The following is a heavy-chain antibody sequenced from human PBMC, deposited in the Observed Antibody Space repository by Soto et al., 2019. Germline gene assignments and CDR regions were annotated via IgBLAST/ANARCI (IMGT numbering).Heavy chain of an antibody. CDR1: GFTFSSYA. Sequence: LRLSCAASGFTFSSYAMHWVRQAPGKGLEWVAVISYDGSNKYYADSVKGRFTISRDNSKNTLYLQMNSLRAEDTAVYYCASPACSSTSCYGSLNYYYGMDVWGQGTTVTVSS. D-gene: IGHD2-2*01. V-gene: IGHV3-30-3*01. CDR2: ISYDGSNK. CDR3: ASPACSSTSCYGSLNYYYGMDV. J-gene: IGHJ6*02.